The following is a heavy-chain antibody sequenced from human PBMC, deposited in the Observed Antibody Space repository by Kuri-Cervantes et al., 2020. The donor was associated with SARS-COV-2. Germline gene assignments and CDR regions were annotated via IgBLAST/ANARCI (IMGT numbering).Heavy chain of an antibody. CDR1: GGSISSGDYY. J-gene: IGHJ3*02. D-gene: IGHD3-3*02. CDR2: IYYSGST. V-gene: IGHV4-30-4*08. CDR3: ARHSIPSYAFDI. Sequence: SETLSLTCTVSGGSISSGDYYWSWIRQPPGKGLEWIGYIYYSGSTYYNPSLKSRVTISVDTSKNQFSLKLSSVTAADTAVYYCARHSIPSYAFDIWGQGTMVTVSS.